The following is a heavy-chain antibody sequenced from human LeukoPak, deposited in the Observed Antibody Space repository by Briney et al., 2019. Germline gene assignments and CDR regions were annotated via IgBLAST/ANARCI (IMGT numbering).Heavy chain of an antibody. CDR1: GFTFSGSA. V-gene: IGHV3-73*01. J-gene: IGHJ1*01. Sequence: GGSLRLSCAASGFTFSGSAMHWVRQASGKGLEWVGRIRSKANSYATAYAASVKGRFTISRDNSKNTLYLQMNSLRAEDTAVYYCAKDLLWELSNLPAEYFQHWGQGTLVTVSS. CDR2: IRSKANSYAT. CDR3: AKDLLWELSNLPAEYFQH. D-gene: IGHD1-26*01.